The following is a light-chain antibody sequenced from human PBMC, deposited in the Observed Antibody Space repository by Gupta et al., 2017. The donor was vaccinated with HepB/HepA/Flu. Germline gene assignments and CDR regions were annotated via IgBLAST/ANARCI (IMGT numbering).Light chain of an antibody. Sequence: DIQMTQSPYTLSASVGDRVTITCRASQNIRSWLAWYQQKSGKAPKLLIYKASTLESGVPSRFSGSGSGTDFTLTISSLQPDDFATYYCQQYHNFWTFGQGTKVDIK. CDR3: QQYHNFWT. CDR2: KAS. V-gene: IGKV1-5*03. J-gene: IGKJ1*01. CDR1: QNIRSW.